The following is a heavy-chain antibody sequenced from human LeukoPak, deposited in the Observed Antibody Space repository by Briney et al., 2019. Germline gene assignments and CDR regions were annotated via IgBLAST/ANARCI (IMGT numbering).Heavy chain of an antibody. J-gene: IGHJ3*02. CDR1: GVSVSSGSYY. D-gene: IGHD1-26*01. CDR2: IYYSGST. CDR3: ARGGGSYGFILGAFDI. Sequence: SETLSLTCTVSGVSVSSGSYYWSWIRQPPGKGLEWIGYIYYSGSTNYNPSLKSRVTISVDTSKNQFSLKLSSVTAADTAVYYCARGGGSYGFILGAFDIWGQGTMVTVSS. V-gene: IGHV4-61*01.